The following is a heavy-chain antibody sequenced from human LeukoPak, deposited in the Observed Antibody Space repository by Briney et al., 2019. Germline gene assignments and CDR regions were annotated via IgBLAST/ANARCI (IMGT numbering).Heavy chain of an antibody. D-gene: IGHD5-18*01. V-gene: IGHV3-30*02. CDR2: IRYDGSNK. Sequence: PGGSLRLSCAASGFTFSNYGIHWVRQAPGKGLEWVAFIRYDGSNKYYADSVKGRFTTSRDNSKNTLYLQMNSLRAEDTAVYYCARHGYSYGYNWFDPWGQGTLVTVSS. CDR3: ARHGYSYGYNWFDP. J-gene: IGHJ5*02. CDR1: GFTFSNYG.